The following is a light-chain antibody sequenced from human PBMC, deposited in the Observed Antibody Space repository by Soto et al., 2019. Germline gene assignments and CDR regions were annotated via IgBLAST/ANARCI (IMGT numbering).Light chain of an antibody. V-gene: IGLV4-69*01. CDR3: QAWATGIHI. J-gene: IGLJ2*01. CDR2: VNSDGSH. Sequence: QPVLTQSPSASASLGASVKLTCTLSSRHNTNAIAWHQQQPKKGPRFLMKVNSDGSHFKGDGIPDRFSGSSSGAERYLTISSRQSEDEADYYCQAWATGIHIFGGGTKLTVL. CDR1: SRHNTNA.